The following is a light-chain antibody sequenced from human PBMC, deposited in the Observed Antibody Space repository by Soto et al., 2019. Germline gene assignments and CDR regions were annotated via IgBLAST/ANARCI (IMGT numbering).Light chain of an antibody. Sequence: AIQLTHSPSSLSASVGDRVTITCRASQDISNTLVWYQQKPGKAPKLLIYGASNLESGVPSRFSGSGSGTDFTLAISSLQPEDFASYYCQHLKNYPTTFGQGTRLEIK. CDR1: QDISNT. CDR2: GAS. J-gene: IGKJ5*01. V-gene: IGKV1D-13*01. CDR3: QHLKNYPTT.